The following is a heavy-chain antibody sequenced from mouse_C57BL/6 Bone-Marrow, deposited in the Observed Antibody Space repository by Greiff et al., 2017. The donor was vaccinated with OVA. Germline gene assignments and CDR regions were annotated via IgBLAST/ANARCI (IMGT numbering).Heavy chain of an antibody. D-gene: IGHD4-1*01. V-gene: IGHV1-47*01. CDR2: FPPYNDDT. CDR3: ARGNWDGWYFDV. CDR1: GYTFTTYP. J-gene: IGHJ1*03. Sequence: QVQLKQSGAELVKPGASVTMSCTASGYTFTTYPIAWMKQNHGKSLAWIGNFPPYNDDTKYNEKFKGKATLTVEKSSSTVYLELSRLTSDDSAVYDWARGNWDGWYFDVWGTGTTVTVSS.